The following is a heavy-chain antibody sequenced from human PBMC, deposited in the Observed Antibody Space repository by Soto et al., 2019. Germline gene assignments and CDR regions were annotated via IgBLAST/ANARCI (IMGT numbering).Heavy chain of an antibody. D-gene: IGHD1-26*01. V-gene: IGHV2-5*01. CDR3: THRPVGVPAFMY. CDR1: GFSLSTNGLG. J-gene: IGHJ4*02. CDR2: IYWNDDK. Sequence: GSGPTLVNPTQTLTLTCTFSGFSLSTNGLGVGWIRQPPGKALEWLAVIYWNDDKRHSPSLKSRLIITKDTSKNQAVLTMTNMDPADTATYFYTHRPVGVPAFMYWGRGILVTVSS.